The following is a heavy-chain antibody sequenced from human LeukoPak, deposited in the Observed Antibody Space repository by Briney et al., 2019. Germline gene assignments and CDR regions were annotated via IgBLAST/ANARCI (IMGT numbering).Heavy chain of an antibody. J-gene: IGHJ4*02. CDR3: ARDRGSY. D-gene: IGHD3-10*01. Sequence: PGGSLRLSCAASGFSFSTYWMTWVRRAPGKGLGWVAIIKQDGSEKYYVDSVKGRFTISRDNAKNSLYLQMSSLRADDTAVYYCARDRGSYWGQGTLVTVYS. V-gene: IGHV3-7*01. CDR1: GFSFSTYW. CDR2: IKQDGSEK.